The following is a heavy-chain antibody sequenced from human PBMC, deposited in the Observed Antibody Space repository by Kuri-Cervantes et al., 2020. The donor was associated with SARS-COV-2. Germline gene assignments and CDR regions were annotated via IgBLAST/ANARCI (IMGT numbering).Heavy chain of an antibody. CDR1: GGSISNGGYS. CDR2: IFHSGTA. V-gene: IGHV4-30-2*01. J-gene: IGHJ4*02. Sequence: LRLSCAVSGGSISNGGYSWIWIRQPPGKGLEYIGYIFHSGTAYYNPSLKSRVAMSADRSKNQFYLNLRSVTAADTAVYYWARATLTMNFDYWGPGALVTVSS. D-gene: IGHD3-3*01. CDR3: ARATLTMNFDY.